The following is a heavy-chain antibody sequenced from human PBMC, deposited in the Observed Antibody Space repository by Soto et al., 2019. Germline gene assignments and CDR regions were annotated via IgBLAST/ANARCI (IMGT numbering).Heavy chain of an antibody. CDR1: GFTFSSYE. CDR2: ISSSGSTI. V-gene: IGHV3-48*03. D-gene: IGHD6-6*01. J-gene: IGHJ6*02. Sequence: GGSLRLSCAASGFTFSSYEMNWVRQAPGKGLEWVSYISSSGSTIYYADSVKGRFTISRDNAKNSLYLQMNSLRAEDTAVYYCARWESSSSSGEDYYYGMDVWGQGTTVTVSS. CDR3: ARWESSSSSGEDYYYGMDV.